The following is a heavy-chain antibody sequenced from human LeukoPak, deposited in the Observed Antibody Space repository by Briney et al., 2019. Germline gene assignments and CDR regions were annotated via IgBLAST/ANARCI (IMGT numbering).Heavy chain of an antibody. Sequence: GGSLRLSCAASGFSFSSSGMHWVRQAPGKGLEWVAVISYDGSNKYYADSVKGRFTISRDNSKNTLYLQMNSLRVEDTAVYYCARHNYDFWSVYMDVWGKGTTVTVSS. CDR1: GFSFSSSG. V-gene: IGHV3-30*03. CDR3: ARHNYDFWSVYMDV. J-gene: IGHJ6*03. CDR2: ISYDGSNK. D-gene: IGHD3-3*01.